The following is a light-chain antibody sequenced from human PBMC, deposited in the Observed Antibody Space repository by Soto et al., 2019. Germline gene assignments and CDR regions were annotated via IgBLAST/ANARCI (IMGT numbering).Light chain of an antibody. J-gene: IGLJ1*01. CDR3: QSYDSSLSAFYV. V-gene: IGLV1-40*01. CDR1: TSNIGAGYD. Sequence: QSVLTQPPSVSGALGQRVTISCTGITSNIGAGYDVHWYQLLPGRAPKLLIYGNTNRPSGVPDRFSGSKSATSASLAITGLQAEDEADYCQSYDSSLSAFYVFGTGTKVTVL. CDR2: GNT.